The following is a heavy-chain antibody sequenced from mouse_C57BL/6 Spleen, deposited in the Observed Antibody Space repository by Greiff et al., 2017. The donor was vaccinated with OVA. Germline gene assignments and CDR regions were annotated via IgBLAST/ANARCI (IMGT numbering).Heavy chain of an antibody. CDR3: ARRDYYGSIYFDY. CDR1: GYSFTDYN. V-gene: IGHV1-39*01. D-gene: IGHD1-1*01. Sequence: VQLQQSGPELVKPGASVKLSCTASGYSFTDYNMNWVKQSPGKSLEWIGVINPNYGTTSYNQKFKGKATLTVDQTSSTAYMQLNSLTSEDSAVYDCARRDYYGSIYFDYWGQGTTLTVSA. J-gene: IGHJ2*01. CDR2: INPNYGTT.